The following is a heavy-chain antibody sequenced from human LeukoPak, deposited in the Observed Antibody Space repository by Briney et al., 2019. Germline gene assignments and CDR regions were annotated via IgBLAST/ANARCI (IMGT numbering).Heavy chain of an antibody. V-gene: IGHV3-30*04. CDR3: AKGPTSYYYDSSGYYDY. D-gene: IGHD3-22*01. CDR1: GFTFSSYA. J-gene: IGHJ4*02. Sequence: GGSLRLSCAASGFTFSSYAMHWVRQAPGKGLEWVAVISYDGSNKYYADSVKGRFTISRDNSKNTLYLQMNSLRAEDTAVYYCAKGPTSYYYDSSGYYDYWGQGTLVTVSS. CDR2: ISYDGSNK.